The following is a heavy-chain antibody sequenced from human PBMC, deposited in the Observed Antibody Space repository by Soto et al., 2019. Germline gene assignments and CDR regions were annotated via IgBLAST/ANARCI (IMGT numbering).Heavy chain of an antibody. D-gene: IGHD6-13*01. J-gene: IGHJ4*02. V-gene: IGHV3-30-3*01. CDR3: ASGRIAAGY. CDR1: GFTFSSYA. CDR2: ISYDGSNK. Sequence: QVQLVESGGGVVQPGRSLRLSCAASGFTFSSYAMHWVRQAPGEGLEWVAVISYDGSNKYYADSVKGRFTISRDNSKNTLYLQMNSLRAEDTAVYYCASGRIAAGYWGQGTLVTVSS.